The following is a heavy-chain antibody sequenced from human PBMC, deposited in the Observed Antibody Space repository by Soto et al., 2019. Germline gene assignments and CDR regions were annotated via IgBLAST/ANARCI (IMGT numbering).Heavy chain of an antibody. CDR1: GGSISSGGYY. CDR2: IYYSGST. V-gene: IGHV4-31*03. CDR3: ARAQRADIVESYSYGRDYYMDV. Sequence: PSETLSLTCTVSGGSISSGGYYWSWIRQHPGKGLEWIGYIYYSGSTYYNPSLKSRVTISVDTSKNQFSLKLSSVTAADTAVYYCARAQRADIVESYSYGRDYYMDVWGKGTTVTVSS. J-gene: IGHJ6*03. D-gene: IGHD5-18*01.